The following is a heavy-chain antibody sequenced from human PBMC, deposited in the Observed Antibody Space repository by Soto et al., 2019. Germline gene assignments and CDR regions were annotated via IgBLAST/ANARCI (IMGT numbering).Heavy chain of an antibody. J-gene: IGHJ4*02. CDR1: GFSISPYG. V-gene: IGHV3-7*03. CDR2: IKEDGSAA. D-gene: IGHD5-12*01. CDR3: VSDGDVCSGSDCFRHFKY. Sequence: PGGSLRLSCVASGFSISPYGMSWVRQAPGKGLEWVANIKEDGSAARYVDSARDRFLISRDNTKNSLYLQMTSLRAEDTAIYYCVSDGDVCSGSDCFRHFKYWGRGPRVTVSS.